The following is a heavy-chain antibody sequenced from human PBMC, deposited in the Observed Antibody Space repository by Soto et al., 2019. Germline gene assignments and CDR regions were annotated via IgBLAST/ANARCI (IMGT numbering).Heavy chain of an antibody. D-gene: IGHD6-19*01. CDR2: IYYSGST. J-gene: IGHJ4*02. V-gene: IGHV4-61*01. Sequence: SETLSLTCTVSGGSVSSGSYYWSWIRQPPGKGLEWIGYIYYSGSTNYNPSLKSRVTISVDTSKNQFSLKLSSVTAADTAVYYCARTGYSSGWYYFNYWGQGTLVTVSS. CDR3: ARTGYSSGWYYFNY. CDR1: GGSVSSGSYY.